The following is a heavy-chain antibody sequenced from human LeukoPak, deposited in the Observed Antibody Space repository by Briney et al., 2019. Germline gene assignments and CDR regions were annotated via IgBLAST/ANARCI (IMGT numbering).Heavy chain of an antibody. J-gene: IGHJ6*02. CDR3: ARAHDSRDYYYYYYGMDV. V-gene: IGHV1-8*01. D-gene: IGHD1-1*01. CDR2: MNPNSGNT. Sequence: ASVKVSCKASGYTFTSYDINWVRQATGQGLEWMGWMNPNSGNTGYAQKFQGRVTMTRNTSISTAYMELSSLRSDDTAVYYCARAHDSRDYYYYYYGMDVWGQGTTVTVSS. CDR1: GYTFTSYD.